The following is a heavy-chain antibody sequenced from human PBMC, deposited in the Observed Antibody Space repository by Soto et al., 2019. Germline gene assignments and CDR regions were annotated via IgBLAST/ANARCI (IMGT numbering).Heavy chain of an antibody. Sequence: PSETLSLTCTVSGDSISGSYWWSWVRQPPGKGLEWIGEVSQSGNTNYNPSLMSRLTISVDKSKNQFSLRLTYVTAADTGIYYCAREVPGLREVNRNWFDPWAQRTLVTVSS. J-gene: IGHJ5*02. CDR3: AREVPGLREVNRNWFDP. D-gene: IGHD3-22*01. CDR2: VSQSGNT. CDR1: GDSISGSYW. V-gene: IGHV4-4*02.